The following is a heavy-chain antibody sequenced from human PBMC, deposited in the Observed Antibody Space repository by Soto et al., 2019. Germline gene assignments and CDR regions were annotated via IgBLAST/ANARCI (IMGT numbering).Heavy chain of an antibody. CDR3: ARGGDGYNQAYKYYFDY. V-gene: IGHV1-69*06. J-gene: IGHJ4*02. CDR1: GGTFSSYT. Sequence: QVQLVQSGAEVKKPGSSVKVSCRASGGTFSSYTISWVRQAPGRGLEWMGGIIPMFGTTRYAQKFQGGVTITADKSTNTAYMELSSLRSEDTAVYYCARGGDGYNQAYKYYFDYWCQGTLVTVSS. CDR2: IIPMFGTT. D-gene: IGHD5-12*01.